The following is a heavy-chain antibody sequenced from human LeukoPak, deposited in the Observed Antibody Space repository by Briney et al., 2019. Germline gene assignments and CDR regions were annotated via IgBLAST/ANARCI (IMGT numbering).Heavy chain of an antibody. V-gene: IGHV4-34*01. CDR2: INHSGST. CDR3: AKVTAGYDFWSGYYTPDAFDI. CDR1: GGSFSGYY. D-gene: IGHD3-3*01. Sequence: SETLSLTCAVYGGSFSGYYWSWIRQPPGKGLEWIGEINHSGSTNYNPSLKSRVTISVDTSKNQFSLKLSSVTAADTAVYYCAKVTAGYDFWSGYYTPDAFDIWGQGTMVTVSS. J-gene: IGHJ3*02.